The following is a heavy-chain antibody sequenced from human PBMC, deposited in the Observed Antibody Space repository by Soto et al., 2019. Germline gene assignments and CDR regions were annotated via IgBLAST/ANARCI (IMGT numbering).Heavy chain of an antibody. Sequence: SETLSLTCTVSGGSMRNYFWTWIRQPPGKGLEWIGYIHYSGTTSFFPSYNPSLRSRVTISVDASKNQFSLKLSSVTAADTAVYYCARDSNSSGYYYSWGQGTLVTVSS. D-gene: IGHD3-22*01. CDR1: GGSMRNYF. CDR3: ARDSNSSGYYYS. J-gene: IGHJ4*02. CDR2: IHYSGTT. V-gene: IGHV4-59*01.